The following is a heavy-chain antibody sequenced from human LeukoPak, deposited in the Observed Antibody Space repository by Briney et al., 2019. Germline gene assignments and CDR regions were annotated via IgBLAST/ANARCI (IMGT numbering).Heavy chain of an antibody. V-gene: IGHV3-64*01. CDR1: GFTFSSYA. J-gene: IGHJ4*02. CDR2: ISSNGGST. CDR3: ARDVETGALDY. D-gene: IGHD7-27*01. Sequence: GGSLRLSCAASGFTFSSYAMHWVCQAPGKGLEYVSAISSNGGSTYYANSVKGRFTISRDNSKNTLYLQMNSLRAEDTAVYYCARDVETGALDYWGQGTLVTVSS.